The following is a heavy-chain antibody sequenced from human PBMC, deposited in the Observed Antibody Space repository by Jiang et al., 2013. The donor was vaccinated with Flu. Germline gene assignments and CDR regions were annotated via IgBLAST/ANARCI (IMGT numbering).Heavy chain of an antibody. CDR3: AKDPPGIAAAGTGDDI. D-gene: IGHD6-13*01. Sequence: RLSCAASGFTFSSYAMSWVRQAPGKGLEWVSAISGSGGSTYYADSVKGRFTISRDNSKNTLYLQMNSLRAEDTAVYYCAKDPPGIAAAGTGDDIWGQGTMVTVSS. CDR2: ISGSGGST. J-gene: IGHJ3*02. CDR1: GFTFSSYA. V-gene: IGHV3-23*01.